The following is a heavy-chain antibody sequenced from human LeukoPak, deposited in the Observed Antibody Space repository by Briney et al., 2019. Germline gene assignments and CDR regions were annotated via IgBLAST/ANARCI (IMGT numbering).Heavy chain of an antibody. V-gene: IGHV3-23*01. Sequence: GGSLRLSCAASGFTFSSYAMSWVRQAPGKGLEWVSAISGSGGSTCYADSVKGRFTISRDNSKNTLYLQMNSLRAEDTAVYYCAKDTSRLYYYYGMDVWGQGTTVTVSS. CDR3: AKDTSRLYYYYGMDV. J-gene: IGHJ6*02. D-gene: IGHD2-2*01. CDR1: GFTFSSYA. CDR2: ISGSGGST.